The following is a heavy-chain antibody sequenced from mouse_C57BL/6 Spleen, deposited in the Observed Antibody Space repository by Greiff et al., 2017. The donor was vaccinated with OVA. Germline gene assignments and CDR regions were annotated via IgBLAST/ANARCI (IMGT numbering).Heavy chain of an antibody. CDR1: GYTFTDYE. J-gene: IGHJ4*01. D-gene: IGHD3-2*02. CDR3: TTRAQAPNYYAMDY. Sequence: QVQLQQSGAELVRPGASVTLSCKASGYTFTDYEMHWVKQTPVHGLEWIGAIDPETGGTAYNQKFKGKAIMTADKSSSTAYMALRSLTSEDSAVYYCTTRAQAPNYYAMDYWGQGTSVTVSS. CDR2: IDPETGGT. V-gene: IGHV1-15*01.